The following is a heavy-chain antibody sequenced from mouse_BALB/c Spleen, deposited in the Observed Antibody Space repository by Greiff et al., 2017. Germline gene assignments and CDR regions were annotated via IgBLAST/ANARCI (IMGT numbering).Heavy chain of an antibody. CDR1: GYTFTSYV. J-gene: IGHJ3*01. Sequence: VQLKESGPELVKPGASVKMSCKASGYTFTSYVMHWVKQKPGQGLEWIGYINPYNDGTKYNEKFKGKATLTSDKSSSTAYMELSSLTSEDSAVYYCARSRDSSGFWFAYWGQGTLVTVSA. CDR2: INPYNDGT. V-gene: IGHV1-14*01. CDR3: ARSRDSSGFWFAY. D-gene: IGHD3-2*01.